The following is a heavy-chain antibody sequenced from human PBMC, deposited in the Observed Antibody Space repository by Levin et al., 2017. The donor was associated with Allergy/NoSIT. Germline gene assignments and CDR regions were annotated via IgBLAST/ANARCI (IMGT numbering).Heavy chain of an antibody. J-gene: IGHJ4*02. CDR1: GYSFTSYW. Sequence: GESLKISCKGSGYSFTSYWISWVRQMPGKGLEWMGRIDPSDSYTNYSPSFQGHVTISADKSISTAYLQWSSLKASDTAMYYCARHTRRGFYDSSGSPNYWGQGTLVTVSS. CDR2: IDPSDSYT. CDR3: ARHTRRGFYDSSGSPNY. D-gene: IGHD3-22*01. V-gene: IGHV5-10-1*01.